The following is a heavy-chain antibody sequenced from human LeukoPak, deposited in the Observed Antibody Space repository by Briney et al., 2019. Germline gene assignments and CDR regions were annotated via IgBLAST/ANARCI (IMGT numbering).Heavy chain of an antibody. CDR2: IYYSGST. CDR1: GVSISSGGYY. J-gene: IGHJ4*02. CDR3: ARDRGDYGDYGLYYFDY. V-gene: IGHV4-31*03. Sequence: SQTLSLTCTVSGVSISSGGYYWSWIRQHPGKGLEWIGYIYYSGSTYYNPSLKSRVTISVDTSKNQFSLKLSSVTAADTAVYYCARDRGDYGDYGLYYFDYWGQGTLVTVSS. D-gene: IGHD4-17*01.